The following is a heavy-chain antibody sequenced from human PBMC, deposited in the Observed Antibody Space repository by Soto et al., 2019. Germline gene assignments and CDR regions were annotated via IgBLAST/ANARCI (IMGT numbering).Heavy chain of an antibody. CDR2: INHSGST. Sequence: QLQLQESGPGLVKPSETLSLTCRVSDGSMNSDSSYWGWIRQPPGKVLEWIGVINHSGSTYHNLSLKGRVTMAVDASRKQFSLKLTAMTAADTAVYYCARRGGYGSVCYYYLWDYWGQGTLVTVSS. J-gene: IGHJ4*02. CDR3: ARRGGYGSVCYYYLWDY. CDR1: DGSMNSDSSY. V-gene: IGHV4-39*01. D-gene: IGHD3-22*01.